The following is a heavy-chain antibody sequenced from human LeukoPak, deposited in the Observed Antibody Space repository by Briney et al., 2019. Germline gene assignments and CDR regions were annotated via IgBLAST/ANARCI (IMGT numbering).Heavy chain of an antibody. CDR3: AKRAPPRYYDSSGYSNYYFDY. J-gene: IGHJ4*02. D-gene: IGHD3-22*01. CDR1: GFTFDDYA. Sequence: PGRSLRLSCAASGFTFDDYAMHWVRQAPGKGLEWVSGISWNSGSIGYADSVKGRFTISRDNAKNSLYLQMNSLRAEDTAVYYCAKRAPPRYYDSSGYSNYYFDYWGQGTLVTVSS. V-gene: IGHV3-9*01. CDR2: ISWNSGSI.